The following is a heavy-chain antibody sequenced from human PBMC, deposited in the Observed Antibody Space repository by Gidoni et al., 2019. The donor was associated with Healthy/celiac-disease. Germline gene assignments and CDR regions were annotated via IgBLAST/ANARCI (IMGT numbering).Heavy chain of an antibody. J-gene: IGHJ5*02. D-gene: IGHD4-17*01. V-gene: IGHV1-2*06. Sequence: QVQLVQSGAEVKKPGASVKVSCKASGYTFTGYYMHWVRQAPGQGLEWMGRINPNSGGTNYAQKFQGRVTMTRDTSISTAYMELSRLRSDDTAVYYCARDRIPGGDDNDYGDYPPFDPWGQGTLVTVSS. CDR2: INPNSGGT. CDR1: GYTFTGYY. CDR3: ARDRIPGGDDNDYGDYPPFDP.